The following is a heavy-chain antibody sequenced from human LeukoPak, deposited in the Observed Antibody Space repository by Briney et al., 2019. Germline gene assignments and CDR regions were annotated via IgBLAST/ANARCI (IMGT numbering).Heavy chain of an antibody. D-gene: IGHD2-2*01. J-gene: IGHJ3*02. CDR3: ATDGCSSTSCYFGHAFDI. CDR1: GGSISSGDYY. Sequence: SQTLSLTCTVSGGSISSGDYYWSWIRQPPGKGLEWIGYIYYSGSTYYNPSLKSRVTISVDTSKNQFSLKLSSVTAADTAVYYCATDGCSSTSCYFGHAFDIWGQGTMVTVSS. CDR2: IYYSGST. V-gene: IGHV4-30-4*08.